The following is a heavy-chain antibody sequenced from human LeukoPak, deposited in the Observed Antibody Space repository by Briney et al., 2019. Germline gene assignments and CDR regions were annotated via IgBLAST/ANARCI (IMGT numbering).Heavy chain of an antibody. D-gene: IGHD5-24*01. CDR2: VFYTGTT. V-gene: IGHV4-39*01. Sequence: SETLSLTCTVSGGSVSSSSYYWLWIRQSPGKGLEWIGSVFYTGTTYYNPSLKSRVTISVDTSKNQFSLKLNSVTAADTAVYYCARLRDGYNLGLYYYFMDVWGKGTTVTISS. CDR3: ARLRDGYNLGLYYYFMDV. CDR1: GGSVSSSSYY. J-gene: IGHJ6*03.